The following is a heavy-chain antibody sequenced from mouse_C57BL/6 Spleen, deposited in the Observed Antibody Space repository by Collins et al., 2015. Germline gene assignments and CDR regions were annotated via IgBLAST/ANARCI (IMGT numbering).Heavy chain of an antibody. V-gene: IGHV1-5*01. Sequence: EVQLQQSGTVLARPGASVKMSCKTSGYTFTSYWMHWVKQRPGQGLEWIGAIYPGNSDTSYNQKFKGKAKLTAVTSASTAYMELSSLTNEDSAVYYCTKPPYYYGSSHERVYFDYWGQGTTLTVSS. J-gene: IGHJ2*01. CDR2: IYPGNSDT. CDR3: TKPPYYYGSSHERVYFDY. CDR1: GYTFTSYW. D-gene: IGHD1-1*01.